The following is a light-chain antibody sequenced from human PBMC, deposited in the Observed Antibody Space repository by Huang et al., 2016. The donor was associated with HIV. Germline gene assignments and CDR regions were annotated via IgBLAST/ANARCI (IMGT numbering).Light chain of an antibody. CDR2: GAS. Sequence: EIVMTQSPVTLSVSPGERATLSCRASQRVSSNLAWYQQKPGQAPRLVIYGASNRATGIPDTFSGSGSGTEFTLTISSLQSEDLAVYYCQQYDDWPLTFGGGTKVEI. V-gene: IGKV3-15*01. CDR1: QRVSSN. J-gene: IGKJ4*01. CDR3: QQYDDWPLT.